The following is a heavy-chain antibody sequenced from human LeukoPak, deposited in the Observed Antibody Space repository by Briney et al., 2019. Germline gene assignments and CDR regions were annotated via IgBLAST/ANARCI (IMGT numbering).Heavy chain of an antibody. CDR1: GFTFSSYA. J-gene: IGHJ6*02. V-gene: IGHV3-30-3*01. Sequence: GGSLRLSCAASGFTFSSYAMHWVRQAPGRGLEWEAVISYDGSNKYYADSVKGRFTISRDNSKNTLYLQMNSLRAEDTAVYYCARDLQLRIESMDVWGQGTTVTVSS. CDR2: ISYDGSNK. CDR3: ARDLQLRIESMDV. D-gene: IGHD1-1*01.